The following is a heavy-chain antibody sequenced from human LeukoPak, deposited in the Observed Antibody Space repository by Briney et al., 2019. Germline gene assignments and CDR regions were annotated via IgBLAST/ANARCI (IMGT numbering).Heavy chain of an antibody. CDR2: ISSCSSTI. J-gene: IGHJ6*03. V-gene: IGHV3-48*01. Sequence: GGSLRLSCAASGFTFSSYSMNRVRQAPGKGLEWVSYISSCSSTIYYADSVKGRFTISRDNAKNSLYLQMNSLRAEDTAVYYCARSLRGSYYSYYYYYYMDVWGKGTTVTVSS. CDR3: ARSLRGSYYSYYYYYYMDV. D-gene: IGHD1-26*01. CDR1: GFTFSSYS.